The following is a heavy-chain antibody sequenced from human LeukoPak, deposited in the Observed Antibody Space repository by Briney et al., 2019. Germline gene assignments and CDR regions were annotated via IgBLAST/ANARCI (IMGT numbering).Heavy chain of an antibody. J-gene: IGHJ4*02. Sequence: GGSLRLSCAASGFTFSSYWMHWVRQAPGKGLVWVSRINSDGSSTSYADSAKGRFTISRDNAKNTLYLQMNSLRAEDTAVYYYARYRSGLTRGYFDYWGQGTLVTVSS. D-gene: IGHD3-10*01. CDR2: INSDGSST. V-gene: IGHV3-74*01. CDR1: GFTFSSYW. CDR3: ARYRSGLTRGYFDY.